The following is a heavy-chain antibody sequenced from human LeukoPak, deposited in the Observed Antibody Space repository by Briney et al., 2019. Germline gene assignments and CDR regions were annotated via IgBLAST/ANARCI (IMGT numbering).Heavy chain of an antibody. CDR1: GGSFSGYY. CDR2: INHSGST. J-gene: IGHJ2*01. D-gene: IGHD7-27*01. V-gene: IGHV4-34*01. CDR3: ARSELGSWYFDL. Sequence: SETLSLTCAVYGGSFSGYYWSWIRQPPGKGLEWIGEINHSGSTNYNPSLKSRVTISVDTSKNQFSLKLSSVTAADTAVYYCARSELGSWYFDLWGRGTLVTVSS.